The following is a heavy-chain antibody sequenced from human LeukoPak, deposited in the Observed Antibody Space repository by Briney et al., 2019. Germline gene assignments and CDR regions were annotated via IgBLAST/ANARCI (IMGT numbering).Heavy chain of an antibody. Sequence: SVKVSCKASGGTFSSYAISWVRQAPGQGLEWMGRIIPILGIANYAQKFQGRVTITADKSTSTAYMELSSLRSEDTAVYYCARGYYDSSGYSDYYGMDVWGQRTTVTVSS. CDR2: IIPILGIA. D-gene: IGHD3-22*01. J-gene: IGHJ6*02. V-gene: IGHV1-69*04. CDR3: ARGYYDSSGYSDYYGMDV. CDR1: GGTFSSYA.